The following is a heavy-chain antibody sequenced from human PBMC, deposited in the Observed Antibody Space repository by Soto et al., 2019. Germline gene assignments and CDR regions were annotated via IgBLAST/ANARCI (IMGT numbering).Heavy chain of an antibody. Sequence: PGGSLRLSCAASGFTFSDYYMSWIRQAPGKGLEWVSYISSSSSYTNYADSVKGRFTISRDSAKNSLYLQMNSLRAEDTAVYYCARDSSNRGYYWFAPHFSNYGMDVWGQGTTVTVSS. CDR1: GFTFSDYY. J-gene: IGHJ6*01. V-gene: IGHV3-11*06. CDR3: ARDSSNRGYYWFAPHFSNYGMDV. CDR2: ISSSSSYT. D-gene: IGHD3-3*01.